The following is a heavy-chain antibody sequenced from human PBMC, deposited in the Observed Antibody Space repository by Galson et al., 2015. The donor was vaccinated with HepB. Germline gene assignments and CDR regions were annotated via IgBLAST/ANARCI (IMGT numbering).Heavy chain of an antibody. D-gene: IGHD6-13*01. J-gene: IGHJ4*02. V-gene: IGHV3-48*01. Sequence: SLRLSCAASGFTFSSYSMNRVRQAPGKGLEWVSYISSSSSTIYYADSVKGRFTISRDNAKNSLYLQMNSLRAEDTAVYYCARVLEGYSSCLDYWGQGTLVTVSS. CDR3: ARVLEGYSSCLDY. CDR1: GFTFSSYS. CDR2: ISSSSSTI.